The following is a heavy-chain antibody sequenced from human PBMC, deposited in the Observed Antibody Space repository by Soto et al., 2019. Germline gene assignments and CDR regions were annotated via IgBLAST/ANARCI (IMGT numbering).Heavy chain of an antibody. CDR3: ARDSLPPRE. V-gene: IGHV1-18*01. CDR1: GYTFTSYG. CDR2: VSAYNGKT. J-gene: IGHJ4*02. Sequence: ASVKVSCKASGYTFTSYGISWVRQAPGQGLKGMGWVSAYNGKTKYAQKLQGGVPMTTDTSTSTAYMELRSLRSDDTAVYYCARDSLPPREWGQGTLVTVSS.